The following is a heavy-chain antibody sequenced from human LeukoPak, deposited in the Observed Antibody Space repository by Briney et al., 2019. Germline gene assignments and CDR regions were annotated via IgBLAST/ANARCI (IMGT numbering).Heavy chain of an antibody. V-gene: IGHV4-61*02. J-gene: IGHJ5*02. CDR2: IYTSGST. CDR1: GGSISGGSYY. Sequence: PSETLSLTCTVSGGSISGGSYYWSWIRQPAGKGLEWIGRIYTSGSTNYNPSLKSRVTISVDTSKNQFSLKLSSVTAADTAVYYCARDRFYCTNGVCYWDWFDPWGQGTLVTVSS. D-gene: IGHD2-8*01. CDR3: ARDRFYCTNGVCYWDWFDP.